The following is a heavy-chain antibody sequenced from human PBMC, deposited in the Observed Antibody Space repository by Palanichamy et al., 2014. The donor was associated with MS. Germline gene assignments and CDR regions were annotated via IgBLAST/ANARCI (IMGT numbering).Heavy chain of an antibody. V-gene: IGHV3-48*01. Sequence: QLVESGGELVXPGGSLRLSCVASEFTFSTYGMNWVRQAPGKRPEWLSYISGSGTTIYYPDSVKGRFTISRDNAKKSLYLEMYGLGAEDTAVYYCATTMVREGNYWGQGTLVTVSS. D-gene: IGHD3-10*01. CDR3: ATTMVREGNY. CDR1: EFTFSTYG. CDR2: ISGSGTTI. J-gene: IGHJ4*02.